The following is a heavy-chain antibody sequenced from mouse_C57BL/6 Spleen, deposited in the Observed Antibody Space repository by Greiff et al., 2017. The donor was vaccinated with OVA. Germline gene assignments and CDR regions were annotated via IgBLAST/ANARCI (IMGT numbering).Heavy chain of an antibody. CDR2: FHPYNDDT. CDR3: ERGYGSSSPWFAY. J-gene: IGHJ3*01. D-gene: IGHD1-1*01. CDR1: GYTFTTYP. Sequence: VKLQQSGAELVKPGASVKMSCKASGYTFTTYPIEWMKQNHGKSLEWIGNFHPYNDDTKYNEKFKGKATLTVDKSSSTVYLELSSLTSEDSAVYYGERGYGSSSPWFAYWGQGTLVTVSA. V-gene: IGHV1-47*01.